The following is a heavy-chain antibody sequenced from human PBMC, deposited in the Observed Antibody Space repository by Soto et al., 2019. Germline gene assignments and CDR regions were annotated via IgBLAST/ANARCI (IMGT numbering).Heavy chain of an antibody. CDR1: GGSINNYY. D-gene: IGHD3-10*01. V-gene: IGHV4-59*08. CDR2: IYYSGST. Sequence: SETLSLTCTVSGGSINNYYWTWIRQPPGKGLEWIGHIYYSGSTNYNPSLKSRVTISLDTSKNQYSLKLSSVTAADTAIYYCARQGSSYSRYYFDFWGQGTPVTVS. J-gene: IGHJ4*02. CDR3: ARQGSSYSRYYFDF.